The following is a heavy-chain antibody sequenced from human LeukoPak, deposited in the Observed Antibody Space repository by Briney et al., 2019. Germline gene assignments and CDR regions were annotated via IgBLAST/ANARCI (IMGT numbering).Heavy chain of an antibody. V-gene: IGHV1-18*01. J-gene: IGHJ4*02. CDR2: ISAYNGKT. CDR3: AKGGNMVATIDY. CDR1: GYTFTNYY. D-gene: IGHD2-15*01. Sequence: ASVKVSCKASGYTFTNYYINWVRQAPGQGLEWVGWISAYNGKTNYEQRFQGRVTMTIDTSTTTAYMDLWSLTSDDTAMYYCAKGGNMVATIDYWGQGTLVTVSS.